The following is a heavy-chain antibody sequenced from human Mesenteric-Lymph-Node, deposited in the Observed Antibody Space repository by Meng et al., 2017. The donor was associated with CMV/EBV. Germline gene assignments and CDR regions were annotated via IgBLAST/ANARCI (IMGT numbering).Heavy chain of an antibody. Sequence: GESLKISCAASGFTFSSYAMSWVRQAPGKGLEWGSTISGSGLRTFYADSVKGRFTISRDNSKNTVYLQIKSLRDGDTAIYYCARVNNYFGRTGMDAFAIWGQGTKVTVSS. CDR1: GFTFSSYA. CDR2: ISGSGLRT. CDR3: ARVNNYFGRTGMDAFAI. J-gene: IGHJ3*02. V-gene: IGHV3-23*01. D-gene: IGHD3-3*01.